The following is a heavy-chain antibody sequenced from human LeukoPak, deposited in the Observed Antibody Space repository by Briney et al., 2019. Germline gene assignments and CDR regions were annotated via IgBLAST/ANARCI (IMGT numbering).Heavy chain of an antibody. Sequence: ASVNVSCKASGYTFTSYYIHWVRQAPGQGLEWMGIINRSGGSSSYAQKFQGRVTMTRDTSTNTVYMELSSLRSEDTAVYYCARDGSSRIAATSWGQGTLVTVSS. CDR2: INRSGGSS. D-gene: IGHD6-13*01. V-gene: IGHV1-46*01. J-gene: IGHJ4*02. CDR1: GYTFTSYY. CDR3: ARDGSSRIAATS.